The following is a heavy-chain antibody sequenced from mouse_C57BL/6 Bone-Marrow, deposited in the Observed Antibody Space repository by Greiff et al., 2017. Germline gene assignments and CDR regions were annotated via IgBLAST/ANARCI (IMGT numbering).Heavy chain of an antibody. J-gene: IGHJ2*01. CDR3: ARGGGDYVRYFDY. CDR2: IYPGSGST. D-gene: IGHD2-13*01. V-gene: IGHV1-55*01. CDR1: GYTFTSYW. Sequence: QVQLQQPGAELVKPGASVKMSCKASGYTFTSYWLTWVKQRPGQGLEWIGDIYPGSGSTNYNEKFKSKATLTVDTSSSTAYMQLSSLTSEDSAVYYCARGGGDYVRYFDYWGQGTTLTVSS.